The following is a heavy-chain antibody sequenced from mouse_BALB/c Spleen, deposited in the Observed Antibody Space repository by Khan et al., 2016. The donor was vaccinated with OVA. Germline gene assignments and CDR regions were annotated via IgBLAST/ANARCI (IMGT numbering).Heavy chain of an antibody. V-gene: IGHV1-77*01. J-gene: IGHJ3*01. Sequence: QVQLQQSGAELARPGASVKLSCKASGYTFTDYYINWVKQRTGQGLEWIGEISPGSGDTYYNERFKGQATLTADKSSSTAYRQLSGLTSEASAVYFCARRNYFGYTFAYWGQGTLVTVSA. CDR3: ARRNYFGYTFAY. CDR1: GYTFTDYY. CDR2: ISPGSGDT. D-gene: IGHD1-2*01.